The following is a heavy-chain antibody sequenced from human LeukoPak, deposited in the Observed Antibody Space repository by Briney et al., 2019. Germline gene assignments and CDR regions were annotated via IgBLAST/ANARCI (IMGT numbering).Heavy chain of an antibody. Sequence: GGSLRLSCAASGFTFSSYAMSWVRQAPGKGLEWVSAISGSGGSTYYADSMKGRFTISRDNSKNTLYLQMNSLRAEDTAVYYCAKAGYGVSSWYPFGYWGQGTLVTVSS. CDR1: GFTFSSYA. CDR2: ISGSGGST. V-gene: IGHV3-23*01. CDR3: AKAGYGVSSWYPFGY. D-gene: IGHD6-13*01. J-gene: IGHJ4*02.